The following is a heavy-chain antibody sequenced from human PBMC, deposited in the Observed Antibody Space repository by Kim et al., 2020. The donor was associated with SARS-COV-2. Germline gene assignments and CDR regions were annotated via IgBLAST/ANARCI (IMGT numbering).Heavy chain of an antibody. J-gene: IGHJ4*02. V-gene: IGHV3-21*01. D-gene: IGHD2-15*01. Sequence: YADSVKGRFTISRDNAKNSLYLQMNSLRAEDTAVYYCASFVVVVAATSDYWGQGTLVTVSS. CDR3: ASFVVVVAATSDY.